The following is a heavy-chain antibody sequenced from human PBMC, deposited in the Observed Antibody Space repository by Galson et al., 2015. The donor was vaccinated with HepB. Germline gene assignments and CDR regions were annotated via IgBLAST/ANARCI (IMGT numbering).Heavy chain of an antibody. CDR3: ASLYYGGNANDAFDI. D-gene: IGHD4-23*01. Sequence: SLRLSCAASGFTFSSYGMHWVRQAPGKGLEWVAVIWYDGSNKYYADSVKGRFTISRDNSKNTLYLQMNSLRAEDTAVYYCASLYYGGNANDAFDIWGQGTMVTVSS. CDR2: IWYDGSNK. V-gene: IGHV3-33*01. J-gene: IGHJ3*02. CDR1: GFTFSSYG.